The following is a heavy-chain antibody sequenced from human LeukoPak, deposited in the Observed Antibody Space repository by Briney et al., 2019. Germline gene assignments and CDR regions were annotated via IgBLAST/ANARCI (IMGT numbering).Heavy chain of an antibody. CDR3: ARAGMTTVTDFDY. J-gene: IGHJ4*02. V-gene: IGHV4-4*07. D-gene: IGHD4-17*01. CDR1: GGSISSYY. CDR2: IYTSGSS. Sequence: SETLSLTCTASGGSISSYYWSWIRQPAGKGLEWFGRIYTSGSSNYNPSLKSRVTMSVDTSKNQFSLKLSSVTAADTAVYYCARAGMTTVTDFDYWGQGTLVTVSS.